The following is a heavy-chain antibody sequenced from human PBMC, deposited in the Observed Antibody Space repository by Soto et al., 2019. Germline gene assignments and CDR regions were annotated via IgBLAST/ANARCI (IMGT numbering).Heavy chain of an antibody. CDR2: INPNSGGT. CDR3: AGVGGYDSSGYSYYYGMDV. CDR1: GYTFTGYY. J-gene: IGHJ6*02. Sequence: ASVKVSCKASGYTFTGYYMHWVRQAPGQGLEWMGWINPNSGGTNYAQKFQGRVTMTRDTSISTAYMELSRLRSDDTAVYYCAGVGGYDSSGYSYYYGMDVWGQGTTVTVAS. V-gene: IGHV1-2*02. D-gene: IGHD3-22*01.